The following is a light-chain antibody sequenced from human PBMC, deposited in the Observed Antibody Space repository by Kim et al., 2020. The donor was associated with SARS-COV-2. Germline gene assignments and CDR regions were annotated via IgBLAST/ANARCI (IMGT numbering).Light chain of an antibody. CDR2: DAS. CDR1: QSVSSY. Sequence: LSLSPGERATRSCRASQSVSSYLAWYQQKPGQAPRLLIYDASNGATGIPARFSGSGSGTDFTLTISSLEPEDFAVYYCQQRSNWYTFGQGTKLEI. CDR3: QQRSNWYT. V-gene: IGKV3-11*01. J-gene: IGKJ2*01.